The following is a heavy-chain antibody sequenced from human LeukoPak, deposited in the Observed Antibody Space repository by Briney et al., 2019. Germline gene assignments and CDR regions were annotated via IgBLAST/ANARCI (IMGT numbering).Heavy chain of an antibody. CDR3: ARVGPGYDSSGYYVDY. D-gene: IGHD3-22*01. V-gene: IGHV3-23*01. CDR1: RFSFSDYT. CDR2: IRHSGVDS. J-gene: IGHJ4*02. Sequence: GGSLRLSCAASRFSFSDYTMSWVRQLPGKGLEWVSGIRHSGVDSSYADSVKGRFTISRDNSKNMLYLQMNSLRGDDTGVYYCARVGPGYDSSGYYVDYWGQGTLVTVSS.